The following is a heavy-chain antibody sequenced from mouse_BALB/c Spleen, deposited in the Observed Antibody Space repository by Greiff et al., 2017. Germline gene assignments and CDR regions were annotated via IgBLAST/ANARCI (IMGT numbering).Heavy chain of an antibody. Sequence: QVQLKESGPGLVQPSQSLSITCTVSGFSLTSYGVHWVRQSPGKGLEWLGVIWSGGSTDYNAAFISRLSISKDNSKSQVFFKMNSLQANDTAMYYGAKQKGDYDYDVGAMDYWGQGTSVTVAS. CDR1: GFSLTSYG. CDR3: AKQKGDYDYDVGAMDY. CDR2: IWSGGST. D-gene: IGHD2-4*01. V-gene: IGHV2-2*02. J-gene: IGHJ4*01.